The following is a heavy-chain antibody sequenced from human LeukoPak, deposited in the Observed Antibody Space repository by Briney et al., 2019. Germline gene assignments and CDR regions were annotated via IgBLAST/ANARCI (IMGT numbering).Heavy chain of an antibody. CDR3: ARDSGGSYYYYYYMDV. V-gene: IGHV4-59*01. J-gene: IGHJ6*03. CDR2: IYYSGST. Sequence: SETLSLTCTVSGGSISSYYWSWIRQPPGKGLEWIGYIYYSGSTNYNPSLKSRVTISVDTSKNQFSLKLSSVTAADTAVYYCARDSGGSYYYYYYMDVWGKGTTVTVSS. CDR1: GGSISSYY. D-gene: IGHD1-26*01.